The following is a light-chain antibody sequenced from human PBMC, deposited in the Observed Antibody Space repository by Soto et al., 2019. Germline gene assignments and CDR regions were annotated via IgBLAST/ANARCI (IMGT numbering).Light chain of an antibody. CDR2: DVS. CDR1: QSARSS. V-gene: IGKV3-15*01. J-gene: IGKJ5*01. Sequence: EIVMTQSPATLSVSPGERATLSCKASQSARSSLGWYQQKPGQPPRILIHDVSIRATGIPARFNGSGSGTEFTLTISSLQSEDFAVYYCQQYNNWPPTXGQGTRLEIK. CDR3: QQYNNWPPT.